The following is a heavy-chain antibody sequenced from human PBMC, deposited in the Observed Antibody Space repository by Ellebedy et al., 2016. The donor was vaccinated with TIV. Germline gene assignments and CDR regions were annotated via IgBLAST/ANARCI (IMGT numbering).Heavy chain of an antibody. Sequence: GESLKISCAASGFTFSSYWMHWVRQAPGKGLVWVSRIYSDGNSTNYADSVRGRFTISRDNAKNTLYLQMKSLRAEDTAVYYCAREAAAGSGRYFDLWGRGTLVTVSS. V-gene: IGHV3-74*01. D-gene: IGHD6-13*01. CDR3: AREAAAGSGRYFDL. J-gene: IGHJ2*01. CDR1: GFTFSSYW. CDR2: IYSDGNST.